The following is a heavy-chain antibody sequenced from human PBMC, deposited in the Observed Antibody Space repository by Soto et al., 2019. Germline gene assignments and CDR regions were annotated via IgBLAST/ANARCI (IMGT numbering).Heavy chain of an antibody. V-gene: IGHV3-23*01. CDR1: GFTFSSYA. Sequence: GGSLRLSCAASGFTFSSYAMSWVRQAPGQGLEWVSAISGSGGSTYYADSVKGRFTISRDNSKNTLYLQMNSLRAEDTAVYYCAKVELRFLEWLPFYYYYGMDVWGQGTTVTVSS. CDR3: AKVELRFLEWLPFYYYYGMDV. J-gene: IGHJ6*02. D-gene: IGHD3-3*01. CDR2: ISGSGGST.